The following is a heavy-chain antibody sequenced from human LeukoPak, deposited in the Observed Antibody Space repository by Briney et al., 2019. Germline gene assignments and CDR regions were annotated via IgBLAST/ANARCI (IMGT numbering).Heavy chain of an antibody. V-gene: IGHV4-34*01. J-gene: IGHJ4*02. CDR3: ARGLVVVPAVGEYYFDY. D-gene: IGHD2-2*01. CDR1: GGSFSDYY. Sequence: SETLSLTCAVYGGSFSDYYWSWIRQPPGKGLEWIGEVNHSGSTYYNPSLKSRVTISVDTSKNQFSLKLNSVTAADTAVYYCARGLVVVPAVGEYYFDYWGQGTLVTVSS. CDR2: VNHSGST.